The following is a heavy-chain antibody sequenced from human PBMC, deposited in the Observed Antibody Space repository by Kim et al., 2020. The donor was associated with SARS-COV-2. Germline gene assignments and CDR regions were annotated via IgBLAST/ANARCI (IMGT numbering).Heavy chain of an antibody. CDR3: ATAGIVGATTVH. V-gene: IGHV3-30*04. CDR2: ISYDGSNK. Sequence: GGSLRLSCAASGFTFSSYAMHWVRQAPGKGLEWVAVISYDGSNKYYADSVKGRFTISRDNSKNTLYLQMNSLRAEDTAVYYCATAGIVGATTVHWGQGTLVTVSS. D-gene: IGHD1-26*01. CDR1: GFTFSSYA. J-gene: IGHJ4*02.